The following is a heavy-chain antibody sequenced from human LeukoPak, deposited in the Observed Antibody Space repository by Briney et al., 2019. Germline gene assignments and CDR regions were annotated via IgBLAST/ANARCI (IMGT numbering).Heavy chain of an antibody. CDR1: GGTFSSYV. V-gene: IGHV1-69*01. D-gene: IGHD6-13*01. CDR3: ANHIAAAGTFDY. Sequence: SVKVSCKASGGTFSSYVISWVRQAPGQGLEWMGGIIPIFGTANYAQKFQGRVTITADESTSTAYMELSSLRSEDTAVYYCANHIAAAGTFDYWGQGTLATVSS. CDR2: IIPIFGTA. J-gene: IGHJ4*02.